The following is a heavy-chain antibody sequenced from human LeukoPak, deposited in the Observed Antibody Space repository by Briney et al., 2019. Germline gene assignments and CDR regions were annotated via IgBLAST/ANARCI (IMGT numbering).Heavy chain of an antibody. Sequence: PSQTLSLTCTVSDGSISSGGYYWSWIRQHPGKGLEWIGYIYYSGSTYYNPSLKSRVTISVDTSKNQFSLKLSSVTAADTAVYYCAREGYCSSTSCYIPWGQGTLVTVSS. D-gene: IGHD2-2*02. CDR1: DGSISSGGYY. J-gene: IGHJ5*02. CDR2: IYYSGST. CDR3: AREGYCSSTSCYIP. V-gene: IGHV4-31*03.